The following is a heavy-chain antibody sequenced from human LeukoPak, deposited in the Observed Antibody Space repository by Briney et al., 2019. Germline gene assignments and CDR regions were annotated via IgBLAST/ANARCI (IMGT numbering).Heavy chain of an antibody. CDR1: GGSISTSSYY. D-gene: IGHD6-19*01. V-gene: IGHV4-39*01. Sequence: SETLSLTCTVSGGSISTSSYYWGWIRQPPGKGLEWIGNIYYSGSTYYNPSLKSRVTISIDTSKNQFSLKLSSVTAEDTAVYYCARQRYSSRSLDYWGQGTLVTVSS. CDR2: IYYSGST. J-gene: IGHJ4*02. CDR3: ARQRYSSRSLDY.